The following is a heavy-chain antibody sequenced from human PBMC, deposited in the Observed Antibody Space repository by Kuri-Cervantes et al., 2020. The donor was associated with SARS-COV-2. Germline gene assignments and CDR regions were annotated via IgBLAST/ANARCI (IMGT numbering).Heavy chain of an antibody. Sequence: SQTLSLTCAVYGGSFSGYYWSWIRQPPGKGLEWIGEINHSGSTNYNPSLKSRVTISVDTSKNQFSLKLSSVTAADTAVYYCARQGTGYHGSGSYYYYYYGMDVWGQGTTVTVSS. CDR3: ARQGTGYHGSGSYYYYYYGMDV. J-gene: IGHJ6*02. CDR1: GGSFSGYY. D-gene: IGHD3-10*01. V-gene: IGHV4-34*01. CDR2: INHSGST.